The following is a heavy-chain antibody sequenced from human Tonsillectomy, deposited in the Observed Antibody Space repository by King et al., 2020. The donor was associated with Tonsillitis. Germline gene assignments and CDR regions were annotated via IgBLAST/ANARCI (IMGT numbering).Heavy chain of an antibody. D-gene: IGHD3-22*01. Sequence: VQLVESGGGVVQPGRSLRLSCAVSGFTFSSYAMHWVRQAPGKGLEWGAVISNDGSNKYYADSVKGRFTISRDNSKNKLYLQMNSLRAEDTAVYYCASDHNIYNSSCPVDYWGQGTLVTVSS. J-gene: IGHJ4*02. CDR1: GFTFSSYA. CDR3: ASDHNIYNSSCPVDY. V-gene: IGHV3-30*04. CDR2: ISNDGSNK.